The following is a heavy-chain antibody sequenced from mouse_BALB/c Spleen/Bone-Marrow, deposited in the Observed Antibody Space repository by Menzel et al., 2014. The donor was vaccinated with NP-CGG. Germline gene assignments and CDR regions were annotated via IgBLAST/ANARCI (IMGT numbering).Heavy chain of an antibody. V-gene: IGHV7-3*02. J-gene: IGHJ2*01. CDR3: ARDTYGRDY. Sequence: EVQGVESGGGLVQPGGSLRLSCATSYFTFTDYYMSWVRQPPGKALEWLGFIRNKANGYTTEYSAPVKGRFTISRDNSQSILYLQMNTLRAEDSATYYCARDTYGRDYWGQGTTLTVSS. CDR2: IRNKANGYTT. CDR1: YFTFTDYY. D-gene: IGHD1-1*01.